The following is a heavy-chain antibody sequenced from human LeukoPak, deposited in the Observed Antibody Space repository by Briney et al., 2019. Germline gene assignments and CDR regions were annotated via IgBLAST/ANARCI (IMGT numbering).Heavy chain of an antibody. Sequence: GSLRLSCAGSGFTFSSYAMSWVRQAPGKGLEWVAVIWYDGSNKYYADSVKGRFTISRDNSKNTLYLQMNSLKTDDTAVYYCANYGDYQYFDYWGQGTPVTVSS. D-gene: IGHD4-17*01. J-gene: IGHJ4*02. CDR1: GFTFSSYA. CDR3: ANYGDYQYFDY. V-gene: IGHV3-33*08. CDR2: IWYDGSNK.